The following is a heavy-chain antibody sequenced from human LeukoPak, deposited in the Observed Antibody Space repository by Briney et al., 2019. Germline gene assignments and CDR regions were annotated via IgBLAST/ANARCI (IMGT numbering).Heavy chain of an antibody. V-gene: IGHV4-34*01. J-gene: IGHJ5*02. CDR1: GGSFSGYY. CDR3: ARGYQYDSSGYYLNWFDP. CDR2: INHSGST. Sequence: SETLSLTCAVYGGSFSGYYWSWIRQPPGKGPEWIGEINHSGSTNCNPSLKSRVTISVDTSKNQFSLKLSSVTAADTAVYYCARGYQYDSSGYYLNWFDPWGQGTLVTVSS. D-gene: IGHD3-22*01.